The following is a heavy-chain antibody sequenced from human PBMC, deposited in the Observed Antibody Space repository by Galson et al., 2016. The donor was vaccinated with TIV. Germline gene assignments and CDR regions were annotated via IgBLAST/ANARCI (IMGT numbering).Heavy chain of an antibody. CDR2: INHRGIT. J-gene: IGHJ3*02. Sequence: ETLSLTCAVYGGSLSGYYWSWIRQSPGKGLEWIGEINHRGITNYNPSLKSRVAISVDTSKNQFSLKVRSVTAADTAVYFCARVGRFQYFDWPNGAFDIWGRGTMVTISS. V-gene: IGHV4-34*01. CDR3: ARVGRFQYFDWPNGAFDI. CDR1: GGSLSGYY. D-gene: IGHD3-9*01.